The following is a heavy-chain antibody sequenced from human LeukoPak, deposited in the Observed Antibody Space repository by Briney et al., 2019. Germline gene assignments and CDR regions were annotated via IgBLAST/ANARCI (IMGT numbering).Heavy chain of an antibody. V-gene: IGHV3-53*01. CDR3: ASMRSFYFDY. CDR2: IYSGGYT. D-gene: IGHD3-10*01. CDR1: GFTISSNY. J-gene: IGHJ4*02. Sequence: GGSLRLSCAASGFTISSNYMSWVRQGPGKGLEWVSLIYSGGYTYYADSVKGRFTISRDNSKNTLYLQMNSLRAEDTAVYYCASMRSFYFDYWGQGTLVTVSS.